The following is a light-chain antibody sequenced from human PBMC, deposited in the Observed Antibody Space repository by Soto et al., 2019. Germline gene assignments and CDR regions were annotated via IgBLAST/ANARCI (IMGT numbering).Light chain of an antibody. J-gene: IGKJ3*01. CDR2: GSS. CDR3: QQYGGVPFT. Sequence: EVVLTQSPGTLSLSPGERATLSCRASQSVTSNYLAWYQQKPGQAPRLLIYGSSSRATGIPGRFSGSGSGTDFILTLSRLEPEDFAVYYCQQYGGVPFTFGPGTKVDIK. V-gene: IGKV3-20*01. CDR1: QSVTSNY.